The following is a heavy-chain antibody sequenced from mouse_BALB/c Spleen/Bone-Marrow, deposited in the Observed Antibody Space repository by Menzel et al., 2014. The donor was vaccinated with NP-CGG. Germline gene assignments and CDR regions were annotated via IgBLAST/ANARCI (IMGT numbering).Heavy chain of an antibody. CDR3: TRRLRGYAMDY. V-gene: IGHV6-6*02. CDR2: IRLKSNNYAT. J-gene: IGHJ4*01. Sequence: EVKDEESGGGLVQPGGSMKLSCVASGFTFSNYWMNWVRQSPEKGLEWVAEIRLKSNNYATHYAESVKGRFTISRDDSKSSVYLQMNNLRAEDTGIYYCTRRLRGYAMDYWGQGTSVTVSS. CDR1: GFTFSNYW.